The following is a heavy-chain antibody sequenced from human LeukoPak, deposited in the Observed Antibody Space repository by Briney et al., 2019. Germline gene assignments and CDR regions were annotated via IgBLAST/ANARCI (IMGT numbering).Heavy chain of an antibody. J-gene: IGHJ4*02. CDR2: IHKSGTT. Sequence: PSETLSLTCKVSLGSINNYYWSWIRQPAGKGLEWIGRIHKSGTTYYSPSLKSRVTMSIDTSKNQFSLQLSAVTAADTVIYYCARVFGGNSLDYWGQGTLVAVSS. CDR1: LGSINNYY. CDR3: ARVFGGNSLDY. D-gene: IGHD1-26*01. V-gene: IGHV4-4*07.